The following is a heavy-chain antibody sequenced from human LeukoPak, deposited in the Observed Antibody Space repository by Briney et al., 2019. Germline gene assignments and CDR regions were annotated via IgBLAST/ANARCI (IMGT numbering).Heavy chain of an antibody. CDR1: EFTFGNYA. J-gene: IGHJ4*02. V-gene: IGHV3-23*01. CDR2: ISAGGGSA. Sequence: GGSLRLSCEASEFTFGNYALNWVRQAPGKGLEWVSSISAGGGSAYYADCVRGRFTVSRDPSKNTLYLQMNSLTVADAAVYYCAKSSTGTRYFADFWGQGTLVTVSS. CDR3: AKSSTGTRYFADF. D-gene: IGHD1-1*01.